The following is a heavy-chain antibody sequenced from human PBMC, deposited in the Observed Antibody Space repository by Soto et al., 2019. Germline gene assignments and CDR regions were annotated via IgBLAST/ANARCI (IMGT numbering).Heavy chain of an antibody. CDR1: GFTVSRNY. V-gene: IGHV3-66*01. D-gene: IGHD3-3*01. Sequence: QPGGSLGLSCAASGFTVSRNYMSWVRQAPGKGLEWVSIIYSGGSTSYADSVKGRFTISRDNSKNTLELQMNSLRVEDTAVYYCGRGLYDFWSGYNGYWGQGTLVTVSS. CDR3: GRGLYDFWSGYNGY. CDR2: IYSGGST. J-gene: IGHJ4*02.